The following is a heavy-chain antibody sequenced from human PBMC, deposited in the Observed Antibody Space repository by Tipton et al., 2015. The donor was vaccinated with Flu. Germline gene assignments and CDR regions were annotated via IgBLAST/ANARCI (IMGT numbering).Heavy chain of an antibody. CDR1: GTTLSSYW. CDR3: VRAIAAAGSR. D-gene: IGHD6-13*01. Sequence: QLVQSGGALVQPGGSLRLSCAASGTTLSSYWMSWVRQAPGRGLDWVANINQDGSVKYYVDSVKGRFSISRDNAKNSLYLQMNSLRVEDTALYYCVRAIAAAGSRWGQGTLVTVSS. CDR2: INQDGSVK. J-gene: IGHJ4*02. V-gene: IGHV3-7*01.